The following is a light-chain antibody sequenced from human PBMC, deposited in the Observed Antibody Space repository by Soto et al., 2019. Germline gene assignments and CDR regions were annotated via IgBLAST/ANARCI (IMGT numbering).Light chain of an antibody. V-gene: IGKV3-20*01. J-gene: IGKJ2*01. CDR2: GAS. CDR1: QSVTSNS. Sequence: EIVLTPSPGTLSLSPGEIATLSCRASQSVTSNSLAWSQQKPGQAPRLLIYGASNRVTGIPVRFSGSGSGTDFTLTISRREPEDFAVYYCHQYGSSPPYTFGQGTKVDIK. CDR3: HQYGSSPPYT.